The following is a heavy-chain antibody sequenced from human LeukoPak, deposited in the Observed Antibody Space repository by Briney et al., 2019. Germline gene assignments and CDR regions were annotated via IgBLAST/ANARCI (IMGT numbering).Heavy chain of an antibody. V-gene: IGHV1-58*02. CDR3: ARDFRAAMVSDWFDP. D-gene: IGHD5-18*01. J-gene: IGHJ5*02. Sequence: SVKVSCKASGFTFTSSAMQWVRQARRQRLEWIGWIVVGSGNTNYAQKFQERVIITRDMSTSTAYMDLSSLRSEDTAVYYCARDFRAAMVSDWFDPWGQGTLVTVSS. CDR1: GFTFTSSA. CDR2: IVVGSGNT.